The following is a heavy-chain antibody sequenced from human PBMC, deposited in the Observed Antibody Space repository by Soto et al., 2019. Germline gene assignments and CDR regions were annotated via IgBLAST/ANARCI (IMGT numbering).Heavy chain of an antibody. V-gene: IGHV1-18*01. CDR2: ISTYNGNT. J-gene: IGHJ5*02. CDR3: ARDLTVAPNWFDP. Sequence: QVQLVQSGAEVKKPGASVKVSCKASGYSFTRYGINWVRQAPGQGLEWMGWISTYNGNTNYAQKFQGRVTLTTDTSTSTASMDLRSLRSDDTDIYYCARDLTVAPNWFDPWGQGTLVTVSS. D-gene: IGHD6-19*01. CDR1: GYSFTRYG.